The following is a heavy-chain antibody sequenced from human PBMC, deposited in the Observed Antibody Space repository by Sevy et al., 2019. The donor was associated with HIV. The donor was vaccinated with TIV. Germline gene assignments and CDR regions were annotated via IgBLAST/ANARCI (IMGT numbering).Heavy chain of an antibody. J-gene: IGHJ4*02. V-gene: IGHV3-33*07. Sequence: GGSLRLSCAASGFIFSGYAMYWVRQAPGKGMEWVAIIWSDGAYQYHGDSVKGRFTISRDNSKNTLYLQMNNVRVEDTAVYYCARGGYYYDNAAYYALDSWGQGTLVTVSS. CDR1: GFIFSGYA. CDR2: IWSDGAYQ. CDR3: ARGGYYYDNAAYYALDS. D-gene: IGHD3-22*01.